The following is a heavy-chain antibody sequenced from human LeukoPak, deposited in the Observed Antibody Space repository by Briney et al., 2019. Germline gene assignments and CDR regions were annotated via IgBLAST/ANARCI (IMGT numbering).Heavy chain of an antibody. J-gene: IGHJ6*03. V-gene: IGHV4-39*07. D-gene: IGHD3-10*01. CDR3: ARVEEGYGSGRRENYYYYYMDV. Sequence: PSETLSLTCTVSGGSIGSSDSFWGWIRQPPGKGLEWIGSIYYSGTTYYNPSLKSRLTISVDTSKNHFSLKLTSVTAADTAVYFCARVEEGYGSGRRENYYYYYMDVWGRGTTVTISS. CDR2: IYYSGTT. CDR1: GGSIGSSDSF.